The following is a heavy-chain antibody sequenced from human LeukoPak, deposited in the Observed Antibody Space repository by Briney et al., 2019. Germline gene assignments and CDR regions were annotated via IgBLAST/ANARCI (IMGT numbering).Heavy chain of an antibody. V-gene: IGHV3-20*04. Sequence: GGSLRLSCVASGFMFDDFGMSWVRQAPGKGLEWVSGINWMGGNAVYPDSMKGRFTISRDNAKNTVYLQMNSLRAEDTAVYYCAKDYHGDYSYDAFDIWGQGTMVTVSS. J-gene: IGHJ3*02. CDR2: INWMGGNA. CDR1: GFMFDDFG. D-gene: IGHD4-17*01. CDR3: AKDYHGDYSYDAFDI.